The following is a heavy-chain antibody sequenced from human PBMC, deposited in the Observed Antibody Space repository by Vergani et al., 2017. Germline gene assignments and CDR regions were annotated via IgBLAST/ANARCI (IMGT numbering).Heavy chain of an antibody. CDR1: GFTFSSYW. Sequence: EVQLVESGGGLVQPGGSLRLSCAASGFTFSSYWMSWVRQAPGKGLEWVANIKQDGSEKYYVDYVKGRFTISRDNAKNSLYRQMNSLRAEDTAVYYCARDHGSSSREGYYYYGMDVWGRG. V-gene: IGHV3-7*01. J-gene: IGHJ6*02. D-gene: IGHD6-13*01. CDR2: IKQDGSEK. CDR3: ARDHGSSSREGYYYYGMDV.